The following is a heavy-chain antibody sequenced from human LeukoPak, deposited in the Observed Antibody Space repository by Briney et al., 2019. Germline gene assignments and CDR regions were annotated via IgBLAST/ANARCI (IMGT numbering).Heavy chain of an antibody. D-gene: IGHD2-2*01. J-gene: IGHJ4*02. CDR2: ISSSGSTI. CDR3: AKSGPYCSSTSCNYFDY. V-gene: IGHV3-11*01. CDR1: GFTFSDYY. Sequence: GGSLRLSCAASGFTFSDYYMSWIRQAPGKGLEWVSYISSSGSTIYYADSVKGRFTISRDNAKNSLYLQMNSLRAEDTAVYYCAKSGPYCSSTSCNYFDYWGQGTLVTVSS.